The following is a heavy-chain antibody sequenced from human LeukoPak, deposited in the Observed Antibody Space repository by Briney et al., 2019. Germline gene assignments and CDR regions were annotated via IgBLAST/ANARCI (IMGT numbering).Heavy chain of an antibody. J-gene: IGHJ4*02. V-gene: IGHV3-11*01. D-gene: IGHD6-19*01. Sequence: PGGSLRLSCAASGFTFSDYYMSWIRQAPGEGLEWVSYISSSGSTIYYADSVKGRFTISRDNAKNSLYLQMNSLRAEDTAVYYCARALTGYSSGWYYFDYWGQGTLVTVSS. CDR1: GFTFSDYY. CDR3: ARALTGYSSGWYYFDY. CDR2: ISSSGSTI.